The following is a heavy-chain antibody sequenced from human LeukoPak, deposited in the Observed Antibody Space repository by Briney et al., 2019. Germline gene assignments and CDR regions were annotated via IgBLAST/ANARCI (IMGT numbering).Heavy chain of an antibody. Sequence: GGSLRLSCAASGFTFSSYNMNWVRQAPGKGLEWVSSISSSSSYIYYADSVKGRFTISRDNAKNSLYLQMNSLRAEDTAVYYCARVKYVADHFDYWGQGTLVTVSS. CDR3: ARVKYVADHFDY. CDR2: ISSSSSYI. J-gene: IGHJ4*02. CDR1: GFTFSSYN. D-gene: IGHD6-19*01. V-gene: IGHV3-21*01.